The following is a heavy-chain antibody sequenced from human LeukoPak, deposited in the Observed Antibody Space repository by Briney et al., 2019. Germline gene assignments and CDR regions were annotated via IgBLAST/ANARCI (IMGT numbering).Heavy chain of an antibody. V-gene: IGHV3-7*05. J-gene: IGHJ3*02. D-gene: IGHD6-13*01. CDR3: ARDVGLAAGGMMDALDI. CDR1: GVTFRSYW. Sequence: QSGGSLRLSCAAYGVTFRSYWMNWVRQAPGKGLEWVANIKQDGSEKYYVDSVKGRFTISRDNAKNSMYLQMNSLRAEDTAVYYCARDVGLAAGGMMDALDIWGQGTMVTVSS. CDR2: IKQDGSEK.